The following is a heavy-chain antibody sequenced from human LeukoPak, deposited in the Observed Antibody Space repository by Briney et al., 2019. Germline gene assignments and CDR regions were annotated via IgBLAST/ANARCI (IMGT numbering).Heavy chain of an antibody. V-gene: IGHV3-66*01. CDR1: VHTVSSNY. D-gene: IGHD3-10*01. Sequence: GGALRLSCAASVHTVSSNYMSWVRQATGKGLECVSVKYCGVRTYYAYSVKDKYTISRDKSKNTLDLQMNTRRAEDTAVYHCASGSYPFFDSWVQGSLV. CDR2: KYCGVRT. CDR3: ASGSYPFFDS. J-gene: IGHJ4*02.